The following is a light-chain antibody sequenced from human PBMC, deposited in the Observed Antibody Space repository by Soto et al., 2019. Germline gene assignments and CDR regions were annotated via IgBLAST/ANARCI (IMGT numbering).Light chain of an antibody. Sequence: EIVLTQSPGTLSLSPGEGATLSCRASQSVFSSYLAWYHQKPGQAPRLLIYGASSRATGVPDRFSGSGSGKEFTLTISRLEPEDFEVYYCQQYGSSPLTFGGGTKVEIK. CDR3: QQYGSSPLT. J-gene: IGKJ4*01. V-gene: IGKV3-20*01. CDR2: GAS. CDR1: QSVFSSY.